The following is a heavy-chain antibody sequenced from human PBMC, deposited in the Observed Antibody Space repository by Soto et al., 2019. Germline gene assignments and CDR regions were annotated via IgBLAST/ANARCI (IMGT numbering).Heavy chain of an antibody. J-gene: IGHJ4*02. CDR3: TRGSYTPVTNYFFDC. Sequence: HPGGSLRLSCTASGFTFGDYAMSWFRQAPGKGLEWVGFIRSKAYGGTTEYAASVKDRFTISRDDSKSIAYLQMNSLKTEDTAVYYCTRGSYTPVTNYFFDCCGQGTLVTVSS. CDR1: GFTFGDYA. D-gene: IGHD4-17*01. CDR2: IRSKAYGGTT. V-gene: IGHV3-49*03.